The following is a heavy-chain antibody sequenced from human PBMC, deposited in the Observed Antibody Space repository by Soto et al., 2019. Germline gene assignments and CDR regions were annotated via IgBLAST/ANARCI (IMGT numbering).Heavy chain of an antibody. CDR1: GYTFSSYA. V-gene: IGHV1-69*13. CDR2: IIPIFGTA. CDR3: ASVPQKYSSSRPP. J-gene: IGHJ4*01. Sequence: SVKVSCKASGYTFSSYAISWVRQAPGQGLEWMGGIIPIFGTANYAQKFQGRVTITADESTSTAYMELSSLRSEDTAVYYCASVPQKYSSSRPPWGQGTLVTVSS. D-gene: IGHD6-13*01.